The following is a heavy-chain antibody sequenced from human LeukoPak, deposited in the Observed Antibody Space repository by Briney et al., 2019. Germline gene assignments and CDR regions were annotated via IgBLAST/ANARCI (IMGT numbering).Heavy chain of an antibody. V-gene: IGHV4-4*02. Sequence: SETLSLTCSVSIGSISSSKWWSWVRQSPVKGLEWIGEIYLYGTTNYNPSLKSRVTISVDTSKNQFSLKLSSVTAADTAVYYCARQTMIIVAPDYWGQGTLVTVSS. J-gene: IGHJ4*02. CDR3: ARQTMIIVAPDY. CDR1: IGSISSSKW. CDR2: IYLYGTT. D-gene: IGHD3-22*01.